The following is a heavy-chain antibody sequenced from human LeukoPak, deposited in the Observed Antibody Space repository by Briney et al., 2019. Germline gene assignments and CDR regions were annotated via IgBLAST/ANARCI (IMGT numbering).Heavy chain of an antibody. J-gene: IGHJ6*03. D-gene: IGHD2-2*01. CDR3: ARGSPKYCSSTSCYYYYYMDV. V-gene: IGHV1-2*02. CDR2: INPNSGGT. CDR1: GYTFTGYY. Sequence: ASVKVSCKSSGYTFTGYYMHWVRQAPAQGLERVGLINPNSGGTNYAQKFQGRVTMTRDTSISAAYMELSRLRSDDTAVYYCARGSPKYCSSTSCYYYYYMDVWGKGTTVTVSS.